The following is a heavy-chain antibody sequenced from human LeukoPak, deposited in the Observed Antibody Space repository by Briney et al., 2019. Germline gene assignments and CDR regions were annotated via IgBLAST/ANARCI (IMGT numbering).Heavy chain of an antibody. Sequence: PSETLSLTCTVSGGSISSYYWSWIRQPPGKGLEWIGYISYSGSTNYNPSLKSRVTMSVDTSKNQFSLKLSPVTAADTAVYYCAREVAVAAFDIWGQGTMVTVSS. CDR1: GGSISSYY. J-gene: IGHJ3*02. CDR2: ISYSGST. D-gene: IGHD2-15*01. CDR3: AREVAVAAFDI. V-gene: IGHV4-59*12.